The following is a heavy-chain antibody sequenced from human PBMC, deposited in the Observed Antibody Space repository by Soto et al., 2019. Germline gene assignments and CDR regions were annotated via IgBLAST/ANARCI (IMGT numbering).Heavy chain of an antibody. CDR2: ISSSSSYI. Sequence: EVQLVESGGGLVKPGGSLRLSCAASGFTFSSDSMNWFRQAPGKGLEWVSSISSSSSYIYYADSVKGRFTISRDNAKNSLYLQMKSLRAEDTAVYYCARDPGVRGGGWFDPWGQGTLVTVYS. J-gene: IGHJ5*02. D-gene: IGHD3-10*01. CDR3: ARDPGVRGGGWFDP. V-gene: IGHV3-21*01. CDR1: GFTFSSDS.